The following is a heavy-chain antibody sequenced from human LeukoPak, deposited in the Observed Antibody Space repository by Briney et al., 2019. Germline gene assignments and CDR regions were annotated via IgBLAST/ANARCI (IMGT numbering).Heavy chain of an antibody. V-gene: IGHV3-7*01. J-gene: IGHJ4*02. CDR3: TRGVWFGESLGSGSDY. CDR1: GFAFSSNW. Sequence: GGSLRLSCAASGFAFSSNWMNWVRQAPGKGLEWVANIKEDGSEKKYVDSVKGRFTISRDNAKNSLYLQMTSLRVEDTALYYCTRGVWFGESLGSGSDYWGQGTLVTVSS. CDR2: IKEDGSEK. D-gene: IGHD3-10*01.